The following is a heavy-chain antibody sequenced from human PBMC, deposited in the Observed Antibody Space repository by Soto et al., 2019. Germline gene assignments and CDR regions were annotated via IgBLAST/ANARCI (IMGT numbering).Heavy chain of an antibody. V-gene: IGHV4-31*03. CDR3: ARSGYSYGPNPLLY. Sequence: QVQLQESGPGLVKPSQTLSLTCTVSGGSISSGGYYWSWIRQHPGQGLEWIGYIYYSGSTYYNPSLNSRVTISLDTSKNHFSLKLSSVTAADTAVYYCARSGYSYGPNPLLYLGQGTLVTVSS. J-gene: IGHJ4*02. D-gene: IGHD5-18*01. CDR2: IYYSGST. CDR1: GGSISSGGYY.